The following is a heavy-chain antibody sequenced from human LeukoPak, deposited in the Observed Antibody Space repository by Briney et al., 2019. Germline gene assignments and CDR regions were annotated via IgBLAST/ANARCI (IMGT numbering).Heavy chain of an antibody. CDR1: GYTFTDYY. J-gene: IGHJ4*02. V-gene: IGHV1-2*02. D-gene: IGHD6-19*01. CDR3: APSLPARGIGLFYFDY. Sequence: GASVKVSCKASGYTFTDYYIHWVRQAPGQGLEWMGWINPNSGGTNYTQKFQGRVTMTRDTSISTAYMELFRLTSDDTAVYYCAPSLPARGIGLFYFDYWGQGTLVTISS. CDR2: INPNSGGT.